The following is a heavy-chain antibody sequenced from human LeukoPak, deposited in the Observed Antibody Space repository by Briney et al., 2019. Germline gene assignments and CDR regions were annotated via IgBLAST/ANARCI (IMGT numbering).Heavy chain of an antibody. CDR1: GFTFTDYY. D-gene: IGHD2-2*03. V-gene: IGHV1-2*02. Sequence: ASVKVSCKASGFTFTDYYIHWMRQAPGQGLEWMGWIIPNSGGTNYAQNFQGRVTMTRDTSISTTYMVLSSLRSDDTAVYYCVRNGYCDTTSCYAWFDPWGQGTLVTVSS. CDR3: VRNGYCDTTSCYAWFDP. CDR2: IIPNSGGT. J-gene: IGHJ5*02.